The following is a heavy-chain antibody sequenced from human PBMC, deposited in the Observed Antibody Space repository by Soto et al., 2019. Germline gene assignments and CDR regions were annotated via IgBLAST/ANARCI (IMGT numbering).Heavy chain of an antibody. CDR2: ISYDGSNK. CDR1: GFTFSSYG. J-gene: IGHJ6*02. Sequence: GGSLRLSCAASGFTFSSYGMHWVRQAPGKGLEWVAVISYDGSNKYYADSVKGRFTISRGNSKNTLYLQMNSLRAEDTAVYYCAKEKVVAATRTDYYYGMDVWGQGTTVTVSS. CDR3: AKEKVVAATRTDYYYGMDV. D-gene: IGHD2-15*01. V-gene: IGHV3-30*18.